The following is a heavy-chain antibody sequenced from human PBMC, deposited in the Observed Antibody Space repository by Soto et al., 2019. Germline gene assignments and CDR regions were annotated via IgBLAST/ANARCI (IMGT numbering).Heavy chain of an antibody. CDR2: ISYDGSTE. D-gene: IGHD6-19*01. Sequence: GGSLRLSCAASGFTFSDYPMHWVRQPPGKGLEWVAGISYDGSTEYYADSVKGRFTISRDNFEKTLYLQMNSLRADDTAVYYCTRAAFSTGWYPLYWGQGALVTVSS. J-gene: IGHJ4*02. CDR3: TRAAFSTGWYPLY. CDR1: GFTFSDYP. V-gene: IGHV3-30-3*01.